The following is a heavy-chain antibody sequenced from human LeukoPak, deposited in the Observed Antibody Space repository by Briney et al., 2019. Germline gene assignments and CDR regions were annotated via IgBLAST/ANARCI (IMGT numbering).Heavy chain of an antibody. J-gene: IGHJ6*02. Sequence: GGSLRLSCAASGFTFSSYAMHWVRQAPGKGLEWVAVISYDGSNKYYADSMKGRFTISRDNSKNTLYLQMNSLRAEDTAVYYCARARESIYYYYGMDVWGQGTTVTVSS. V-gene: IGHV3-30*04. CDR2: ISYDGSNK. CDR1: GFTFSSYA. CDR3: ARARESIYYYYGMDV. D-gene: IGHD3-3*01.